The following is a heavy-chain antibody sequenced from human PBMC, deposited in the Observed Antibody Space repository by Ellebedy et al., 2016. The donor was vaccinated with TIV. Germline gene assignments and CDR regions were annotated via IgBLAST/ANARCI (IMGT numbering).Heavy chain of an antibody. Sequence: GGSLRLSXAASGFSISDHYMDWVRQAPGEGLEWVGRIRNRPNGYTSDYAASVEGRFTISRDDSENSLYLQMNSLKAEDTAVYYCARVRHGDFFDYWGQGTLVTVSS. CDR2: IRNRPNGYTS. D-gene: IGHD4-17*01. J-gene: IGHJ4*02. CDR1: GFSISDHY. CDR3: ARVRHGDFFDY. V-gene: IGHV3-72*01.